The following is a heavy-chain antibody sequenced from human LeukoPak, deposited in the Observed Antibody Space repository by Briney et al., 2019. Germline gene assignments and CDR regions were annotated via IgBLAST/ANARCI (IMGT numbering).Heavy chain of an antibody. D-gene: IGHD2-21*02. Sequence: SETLYLTCAVYGGSFNYYWSWIRQPPGKGLEWIGEINHSGITKYNPSLESRVSTSVDTSKNQFSLRLSSVTAADTAIYYCAKSLYCGDDCFWGPGTMVTVSS. CDR2: INHSGIT. J-gene: IGHJ3*01. CDR3: AKSLYCGDDCF. CDR1: GGSFNYY. V-gene: IGHV4-34*01.